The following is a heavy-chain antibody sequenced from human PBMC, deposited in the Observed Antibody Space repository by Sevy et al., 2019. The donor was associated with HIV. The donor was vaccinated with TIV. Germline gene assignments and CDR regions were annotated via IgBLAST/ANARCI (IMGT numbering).Heavy chain of an antibody. D-gene: IGHD2-2*01. V-gene: IGHV4-61*02. CDR2: IYTSGST. Sequence: SETLSLTCTVSGGSISSGSYYWSWIRQPAGKGLEWIGRIYTSGSTNYNPSLKSRVTISVDTSKNQFSLKLSSVTAAGTAVYYCAREGSTWAGWFDPWGQGTQVTVSS. J-gene: IGHJ5*02. CDR3: AREGSTWAGWFDP. CDR1: GGSISSGSYY.